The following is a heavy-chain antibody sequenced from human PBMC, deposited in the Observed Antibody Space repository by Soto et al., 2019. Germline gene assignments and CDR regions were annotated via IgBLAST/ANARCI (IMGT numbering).Heavy chain of an antibody. CDR3: AGGAPYSSGWYRSDYYYGMDV. J-gene: IGHJ6*02. V-gene: IGHV1-58*02. CDR2: IVVGSGNT. CDR1: GFTFTSSA. D-gene: IGHD6-19*01. Sequence: SVKVSCKASGFTFTSSAMQWVRQARGQRLEWIGWIVVGSGNTNYAQKFQERVTITRDMSTSTAYMELSSLRSEDTAVYYCAGGAPYSSGWYRSDYYYGMDVWGQGTTVTVSS.